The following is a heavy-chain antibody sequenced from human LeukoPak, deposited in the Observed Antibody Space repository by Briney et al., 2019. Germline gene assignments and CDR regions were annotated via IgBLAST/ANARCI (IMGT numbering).Heavy chain of an antibody. Sequence: SETLSLTCTVSGGSISSYYWSWIRQPPGKGLEWIGYIYYSGSTNYNPSLKSRVTISVDTSKNQFSLKLSSVTAADTAVYYCARDDGITMIPGAFDIWGQGTMVTVSS. CDR2: IYYSGST. D-gene: IGHD3-22*01. CDR3: ARDDGITMIPGAFDI. J-gene: IGHJ3*02. CDR1: GGSISSYY. V-gene: IGHV4-59*12.